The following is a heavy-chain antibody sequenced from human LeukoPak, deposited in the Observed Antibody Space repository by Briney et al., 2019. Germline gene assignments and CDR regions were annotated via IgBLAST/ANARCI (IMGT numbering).Heavy chain of an antibody. J-gene: IGHJ4*02. D-gene: IGHD5-24*01. V-gene: IGHV3-30-3*01. Sequence: PGGSLRLSCAASGFTFSSYAMHWVRQAPGKGLEWVAVISYDGGNKYYADSVKGRFTISRDNSKNTVYLQMNSLRTEDTAVYYCARRRGMATISRGDYWGRGTLATVSS. CDR3: ARRRGMATISRGDY. CDR2: ISYDGGNK. CDR1: GFTFSSYA.